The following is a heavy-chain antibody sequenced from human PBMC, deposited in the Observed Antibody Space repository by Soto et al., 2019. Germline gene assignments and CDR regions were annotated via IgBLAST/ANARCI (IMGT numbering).Heavy chain of an antibody. D-gene: IGHD3-22*01. Sequence: QVQLVQSGAEVKKPGSSVKVSCKASGDTFSSYAISWVRQAPGQGLEWMGGIIPIFGTANYAQKFQGRVTITADESTSTAYMELSSLRSEDTAVYYCARDGSGYRSRGSPMAVWGQGTTVTVSS. CDR3: ARDGSGYRSRGSPMAV. V-gene: IGHV1-69*01. J-gene: IGHJ6*02. CDR1: GDTFSSYA. CDR2: IIPIFGTA.